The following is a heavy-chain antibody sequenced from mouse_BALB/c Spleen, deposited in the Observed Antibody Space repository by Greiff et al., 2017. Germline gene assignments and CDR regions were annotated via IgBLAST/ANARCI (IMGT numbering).Heavy chain of an antibody. Sequence: LQQPGAELVRPGASVKLSCKASGYTFTSYWMHWVKQRHGQGLEWIGNIYPGSGSTNYDEKFKSKGTLTVDTSSSTAYMHLSSLTSEDSAVYYCTRGYERGGFDYWGQGTTLTVSS. J-gene: IGHJ2*01. V-gene: IGHV1S22*01. CDR2: IYPGSGST. D-gene: IGHD2-2*01. CDR3: TRGYERGGFDY. CDR1: GYTFTSYW.